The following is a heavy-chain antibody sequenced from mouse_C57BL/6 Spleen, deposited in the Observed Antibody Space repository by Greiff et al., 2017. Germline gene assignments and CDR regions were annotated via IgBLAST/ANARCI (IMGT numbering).Heavy chain of an antibody. CDR3: ARHYSNYRGVVSDY. CDR2: IYPGSGST. V-gene: IGHV1-55*01. D-gene: IGHD2-5*01. Sequence: QVQLQQPGAELVKPGASVKMSCKASGYTFTSYWITWVKQRPGQGLEWIGDIYPGSGSTNYNEKFKSKATLTVDTSSSTAYMQLSSLTSEDSAVYYCARHYSNYRGVVSDYWGQGTTLTVSS. J-gene: IGHJ2*01. CDR1: GYTFTSYW.